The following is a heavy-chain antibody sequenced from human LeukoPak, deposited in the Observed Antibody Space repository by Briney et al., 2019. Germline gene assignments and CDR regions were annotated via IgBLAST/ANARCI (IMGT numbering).Heavy chain of an antibody. Sequence: GGSLRLSCAASGFAFSPYAMNWVRQAPGKGLEWVSFITGDSNTIYYADSMKGRFTVSGGNAENSLYLQMNSLSAEDTAVYYCAKDHRIQFTWGQGTLVTVSS. CDR3: AKDHRIQFT. D-gene: IGHD5-18*01. J-gene: IGHJ5*02. CDR1: GFAFSPYA. CDR2: ITGDSNTI. V-gene: IGHV3-48*01.